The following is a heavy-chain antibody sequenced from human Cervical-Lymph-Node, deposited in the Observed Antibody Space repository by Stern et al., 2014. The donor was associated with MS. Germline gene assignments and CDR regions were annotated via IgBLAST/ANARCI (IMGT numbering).Heavy chain of an antibody. V-gene: IGHV4-30-4*01. Sequence: VQLVESGPGLVKPSQTLSLTCTVSGGPISSGDYYWSWIRQPPGQGLESIGYIYYSGSTYYNPSLKSRVTISVDTSKNQFSLKLSSVTAADTAVYYCARGRRAVTLDYWGQGTLVTVSS. J-gene: IGHJ4*02. D-gene: IGHD4-23*01. CDR3: ARGRRAVTLDY. CDR2: IYYSGST. CDR1: GGPISSGDYY.